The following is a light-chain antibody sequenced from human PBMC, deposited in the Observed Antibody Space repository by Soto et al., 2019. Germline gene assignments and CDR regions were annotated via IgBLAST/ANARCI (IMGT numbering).Light chain of an antibody. V-gene: IGLV2-14*03. CDR3: SSYTTSNTRQIV. J-gene: IGLJ1*01. Sequence: QSALTQPASVSASPGQSITISCTETSSDVGGYNYVSWYQHHPGKAPKLIIYDVTNRPSGVSNPFSGSKSGNTASLTISGLQPEDGADYYCSSYTTSNTRQIVFGTGTRSPS. CDR2: DVT. CDR1: SSDVGGYNY.